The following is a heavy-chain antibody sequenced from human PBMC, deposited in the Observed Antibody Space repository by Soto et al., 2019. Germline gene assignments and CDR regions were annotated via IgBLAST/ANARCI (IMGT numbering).Heavy chain of an antibody. CDR1: GVSISSGAYY. J-gene: IGHJ6*02. Sequence: SETLSLTCTVSGVSISSGAYYWGWIRQHPGKGLEWIGYIYYSATPYYNPSLESRVIISLDTSKNQFSLKLSSVTAADTAVYSCARDEGYYDMDVWGQGTTVTVSS. CDR2: IYYSATP. CDR3: ARDEGYYDMDV. V-gene: IGHV4-31*03.